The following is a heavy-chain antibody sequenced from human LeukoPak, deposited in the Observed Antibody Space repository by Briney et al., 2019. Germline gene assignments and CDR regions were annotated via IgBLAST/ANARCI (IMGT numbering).Heavy chain of an antibody. V-gene: IGHV3-7*03. J-gene: IGHJ4*02. CDR1: GFTFRNYW. D-gene: IGHD1-1*01. Sequence: GGSLRLSCGVSGFTFRNYWMTWVRQVPGKGLEWVVNINEGGNDKNYVDSVKGRFTVSRDNAQNSLYLQMNSLRVEDTAVYYCARHPNSNWDYWGQGTLVTVSS. CDR2: INEGGNDK. CDR3: ARHPNSNWDY.